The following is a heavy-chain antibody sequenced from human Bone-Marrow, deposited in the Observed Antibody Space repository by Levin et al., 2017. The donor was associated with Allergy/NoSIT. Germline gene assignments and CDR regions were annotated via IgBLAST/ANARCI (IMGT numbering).Heavy chain of an antibody. CDR3: ARALGGGPIYYIYMDV. J-gene: IGHJ6*03. V-gene: IGHV3-21*01. D-gene: IGHD3-16*01. CDR1: GFTFNNFG. Sequence: GESLKISCAASGFTFNNFGMKWVRQTPGKGLEWVSSISTTGSYKYYADSVKGRFTISRDNTRDSLYLRMSNLRGEDTAVYYCARALGGGPIYYIYMDVWGKGTTVTVSS. CDR2: ISTTGSYK.